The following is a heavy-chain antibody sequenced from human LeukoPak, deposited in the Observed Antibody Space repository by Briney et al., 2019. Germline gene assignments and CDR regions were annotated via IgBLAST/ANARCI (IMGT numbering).Heavy chain of an antibody. Sequence: SETLSLTCTVSGGSISSDHYYWGWIRQPPGKGLEWIGSIYYSGNSYYNPSLKSRVTMSVDTSKNQFSLKLSSVTAADTAVYYCARGYQLLYYYMDVWGKGTTVTVSS. CDR1: GGSISSDHYY. D-gene: IGHD2-2*02. CDR2: IYYSGNS. J-gene: IGHJ6*03. CDR3: ARGYQLLYYYMDV. V-gene: IGHV4-39*07.